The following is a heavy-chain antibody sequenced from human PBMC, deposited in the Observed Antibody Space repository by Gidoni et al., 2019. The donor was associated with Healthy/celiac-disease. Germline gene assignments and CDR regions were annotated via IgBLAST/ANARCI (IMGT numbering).Heavy chain of an antibody. D-gene: IGHD3-3*01. J-gene: IGHJ6*02. CDR2: IKSKTDGGTT. V-gene: IGHV3-15*01. CDR3: TLEGPYYDFWSASVDGYYYYGLDV. CDR1: GFTFSDAW. Sequence: EVQLVESGGGLVKPGGSLRLSCAASGFTFSDAWMSWVRQAPGKGLEWVGRIKSKTDGGTTDYAAPVKGRFTISRDDSKNTLYLQMNSLKTEDTAVYYCTLEGPYYDFWSASVDGYYYYGLDVWGQGTTVTVSS.